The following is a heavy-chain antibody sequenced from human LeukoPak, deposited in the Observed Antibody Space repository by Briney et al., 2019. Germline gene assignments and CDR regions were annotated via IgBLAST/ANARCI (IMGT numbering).Heavy chain of an antibody. V-gene: IGHV3-21*01. CDR3: ARGGGYCSSTSCYLNDWFDP. D-gene: IGHD2-2*03. CDR2: ISSSSSYI. CDR1: GFTFSSYS. Sequence: GGSLRLSCAASGFTFSSYSMNWVPQAPGKGLEWVSSISSSSSYIYYADSVKGRFTISRDNAKNSLYLQMNSLRAEDTAVYYCARGGGYCSSTSCYLNDWFDPWGQGTLVTVSS. J-gene: IGHJ5*02.